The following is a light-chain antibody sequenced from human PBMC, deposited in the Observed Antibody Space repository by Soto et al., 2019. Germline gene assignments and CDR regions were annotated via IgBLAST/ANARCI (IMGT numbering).Light chain of an antibody. CDR2: ANI. CDR3: SSFTGTILV. CDR1: SSNIGANYD. V-gene: IGLV1-40*01. Sequence: QSVLAQPPSVSGAPGQRVTISCTGSSSNIGANYDVHWYQQLPGTAPKLLIYANIYRPSGVSNRFSGSKSGNTASLTISGLQAEDEADYYCSSFTGTILVFGGGTKLTVL. J-gene: IGLJ2*01.